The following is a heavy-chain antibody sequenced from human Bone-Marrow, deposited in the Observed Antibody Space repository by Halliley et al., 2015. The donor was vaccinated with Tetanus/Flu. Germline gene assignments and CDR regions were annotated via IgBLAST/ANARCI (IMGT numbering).Heavy chain of an antibody. J-gene: IGHJ4*02. CDR3: TTEGARWDPATSV. Sequence: SLRLSCVTSGFTFSLAWMTWVRQAPGKGLEWVARIKSKSDGGTTDYAGTVKGRFTISIDDSKNTLYLQMNSLESADTAVYYCTTEGARWDPATSVWGQGTLVTVSS. CDR1: GFTFSLAW. D-gene: IGHD1-26*01. CDR2: IKSKSDGGTT. V-gene: IGHV3-15*05.